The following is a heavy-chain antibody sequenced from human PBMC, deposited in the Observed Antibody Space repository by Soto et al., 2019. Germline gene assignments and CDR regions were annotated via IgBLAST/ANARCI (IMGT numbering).Heavy chain of an antibody. CDR3: ARASRSGYRSTYYYYYMDV. D-gene: IGHD3-3*01. V-gene: IGHV4-34*01. CDR1: GGSISSYY. Sequence: SETLSLTCTVSGGSISSYYWSWIRQPPGKGLEWIGEINHSGSTNYNPSLKSRVTISVDTSKNQFSLKLSSVTAADTAVYYCARASRSGYRSTYYYYYMDVWGKGTTVTVSS. CDR2: INHSGST. J-gene: IGHJ6*03.